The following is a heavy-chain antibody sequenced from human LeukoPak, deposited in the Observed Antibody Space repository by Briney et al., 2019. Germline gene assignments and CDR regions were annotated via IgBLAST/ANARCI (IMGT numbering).Heavy chain of an antibody. V-gene: IGHV3-64*01. Sequence: GGSLRLSCAASGFTFSSYAMHWVRQAPGKGLEYVSAISSNGGSTYYANSVKGRFTISRDNSKNTLYLQMGRLRAEDMAVYYCARAHYYDSSGYYVDYWGQGTLVTVSS. CDR2: ISSNGGST. CDR1: GFTFSSYA. J-gene: IGHJ4*02. CDR3: ARAHYYDSSGYYVDY. D-gene: IGHD3-22*01.